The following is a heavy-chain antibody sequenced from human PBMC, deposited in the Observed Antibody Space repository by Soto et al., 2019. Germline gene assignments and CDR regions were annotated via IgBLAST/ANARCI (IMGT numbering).Heavy chain of an antibody. CDR2: IYYSGST. Sequence: SETLSLTCTVSAGSISSGDYYWSWIRQHPGKGLEWIGSIYYSGSTYYNPSLKSRVTISVDTSKNQFSLKLSSVTAADTAVYYCARHFGSSSNHANWFDPWGQGTLVTVSS. CDR3: ARHFGSSSNHANWFDP. D-gene: IGHD6-13*01. J-gene: IGHJ5*02. V-gene: IGHV4-39*01. CDR1: AGSISSGDYY.